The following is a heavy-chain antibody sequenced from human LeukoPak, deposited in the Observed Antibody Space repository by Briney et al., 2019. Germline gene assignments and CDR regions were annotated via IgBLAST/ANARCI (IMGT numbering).Heavy chain of an antibody. CDR3: ARGGYYYDSSGYYPIFDY. V-gene: IGHV1-8*03. CDR2: MNPNSGNT. J-gene: IGHJ4*02. Sequence: ASVKVSCKASGYTFTSYDINWVRQATGQALEWMGWMNPNSGNTGYAQKFQGRVTITRNTSISTAYMELSSLRSEDTAVYYCARGGYYYDSSGYYPIFDYWGQGTLVTVSS. CDR1: GYTFTSYD. D-gene: IGHD3-22*01.